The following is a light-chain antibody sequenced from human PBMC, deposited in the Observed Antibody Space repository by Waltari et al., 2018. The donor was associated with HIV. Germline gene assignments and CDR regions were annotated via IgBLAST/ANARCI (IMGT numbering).Light chain of an antibody. J-gene: IGLJ2*01. Sequence: QSALTQPRSVSGSPGQSVTVSCTGTSSDVGGYNYVSWYQQHPGKAPILMIYAVNKPPSGVPDRVSGSKSGNTSSRTISCLQAEDEADYYCCSYAGNYTLVFGGGTKLTVL. V-gene: IGLV2-11*01. CDR1: SSDVGGYNY. CDR3: CSYAGNYTLV. CDR2: AVN.